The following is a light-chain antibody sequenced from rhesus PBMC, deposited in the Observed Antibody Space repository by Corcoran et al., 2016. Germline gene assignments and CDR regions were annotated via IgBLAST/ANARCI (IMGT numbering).Light chain of an antibody. CDR2: EAS. J-gene: IGKJ4*01. V-gene: IGKV1-25*01. Sequence: DIQMTQSPSSLSASVGDRVTITCRASQGITNDLAWYQQKPGETPKLLIYEASSLQSGIPSRFSGSGSGTDCTLTISSLQSEDFATYYCQHYYSTPLTFGGVTKVEIK. CDR1: QGITND. CDR3: QHYYSTPLT.